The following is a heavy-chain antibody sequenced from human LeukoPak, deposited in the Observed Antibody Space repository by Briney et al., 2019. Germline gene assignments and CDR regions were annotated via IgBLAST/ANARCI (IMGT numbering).Heavy chain of an antibody. CDR1: GYTFTSYY. D-gene: IGHD6-13*01. J-gene: IGHJ6*02. CDR2: INPSGGST. Sequence: ASVKVSCKASGYTFTSYYMHWVRQAPGQGLEWMGIINPSGGSTSYAQKFQGRVTMTRDTSTSTACMELSSLRSEDTAVYYCAADRNGEYSSSWPTYYYYYYGMDVWGQGTTVTVSS. CDR3: AADRNGEYSSSWPTYYYYYYGMDV. V-gene: IGHV1-46*01.